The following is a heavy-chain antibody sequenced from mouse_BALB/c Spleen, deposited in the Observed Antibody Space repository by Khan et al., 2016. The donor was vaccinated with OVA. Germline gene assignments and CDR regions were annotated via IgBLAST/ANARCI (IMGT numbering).Heavy chain of an antibody. J-gene: IGHJ1*01. CDR3: ERQCYGCVSCWYLAD. D-gene: IGHD1-1*01. CDR1: GYTFTSYD. CDR2: IFPGDGST. V-gene: IGHV1S56*01. Sequence: QVQLQQSGAELVKPGASVKLSCKASGYTFTSYDIHWVRQRPEQGLEWIGWIFPGDGSTKYNEKFKGKATLTSDKSSSTAYMQLSRLTSEASAVYFGERQCYGCVSCWYLADWGEGTTVTVSS.